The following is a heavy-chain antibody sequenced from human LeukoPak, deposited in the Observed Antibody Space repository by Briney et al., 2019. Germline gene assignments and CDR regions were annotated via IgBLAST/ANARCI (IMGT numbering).Heavy chain of an antibody. V-gene: IGHV1-2*02. Sequence: ASVKVSCKASGYTFTGYYMHWVRQAPGQGLEWMGWINPNSGGTNYAQKSQGRVTMTRDTSISTAYMELSRLRSDDTAVYYCARIDTYYYDSSGYYRGGAEYFQHWGQGTLVTVSS. CDR1: GYTFTGYY. J-gene: IGHJ1*01. CDR3: ARIDTYYYDSSGYYRGGAEYFQH. D-gene: IGHD3-22*01. CDR2: INPNSGGT.